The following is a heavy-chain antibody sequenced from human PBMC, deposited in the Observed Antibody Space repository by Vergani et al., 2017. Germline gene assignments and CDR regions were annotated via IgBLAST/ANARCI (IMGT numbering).Heavy chain of an antibody. J-gene: IGHJ5*02. D-gene: IGHD3-10*01. V-gene: IGHV4-59*01. CDR3: ARDAPYGSEIYLAP. CDR2: IYYSGST. Sequence: QVQLQESGPGLVKPSETLSITCTVSGGSISSYYWSWIRQPPGKGLEWIGYIYYSGSTNYNPSLKCRVTISVDTSKNPFSLKLISVTAADTAVNYCARDAPYGSEIYLAPWGQGTPVTVSS. CDR1: GGSISSYY.